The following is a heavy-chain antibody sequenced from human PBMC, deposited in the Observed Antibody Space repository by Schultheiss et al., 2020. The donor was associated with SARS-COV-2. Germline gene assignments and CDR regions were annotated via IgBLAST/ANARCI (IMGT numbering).Heavy chain of an antibody. CDR1: GFTFSSYA. V-gene: IGHV3-7*04. J-gene: IGHJ4*02. CDR2: IKQDGSEK. Sequence: GGSLRLSCGASGFTFSSYAMSWVRQAPGKGLEWVANIKQDGSEKYYVDSVKGRFTISRDNAKNSLYLQMNSLRAEDTAVYYCARDLRRRKWEPHRADANDYWGQGTLVTVSS. CDR3: ARDLRRRKWEPHRADANDY. D-gene: IGHD1-26*01.